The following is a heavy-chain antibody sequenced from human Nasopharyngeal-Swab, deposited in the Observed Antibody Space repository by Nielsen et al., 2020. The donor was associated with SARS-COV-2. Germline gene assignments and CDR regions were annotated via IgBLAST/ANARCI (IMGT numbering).Heavy chain of an antibody. V-gene: IGHV5-51*01. CDR2: IYPGDSDT. Sequence: KVSCKGSGYSFTSYWIGWVRQMPGKGLEWMVIIYPGDSDTRYSPSFQGQVTISADKSISTAYLQWSSLKASDTAMYYCARHEVGARGAFDIWGQGTMVTVSS. CDR1: GYSFTSYW. J-gene: IGHJ3*02. CDR3: ARHEVGARGAFDI. D-gene: IGHD1-26*01.